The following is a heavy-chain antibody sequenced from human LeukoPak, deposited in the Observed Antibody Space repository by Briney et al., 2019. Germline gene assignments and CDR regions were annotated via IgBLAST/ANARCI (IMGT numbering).Heavy chain of an antibody. D-gene: IGHD1-1*01. J-gene: IGHJ4*02. Sequence: GGSLRLSCEASGCTFSRFAMTWVRQAPGRGLEWVSTIEQDSSATYSADSVRGRFAISRDNSKNTLYLQLNSLTAEDTAMYYCAKDEGRLITNWYRQYWGQGTPVTVSS. CDR3: AKDEGRLITNWYRQY. CDR2: IEQDSSAT. CDR1: GCTFSRFA. V-gene: IGHV3-23*01.